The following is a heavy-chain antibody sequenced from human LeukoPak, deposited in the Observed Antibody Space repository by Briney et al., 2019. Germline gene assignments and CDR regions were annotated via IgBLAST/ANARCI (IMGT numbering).Heavy chain of an antibody. D-gene: IGHD3-22*01. V-gene: IGHV3-30-3*01. CDR1: GFTFSSSA. CDR2: ISYDGSNK. J-gene: IGHJ4*02. CDR3: AREGAVTMISVVITSFAS. Sequence: GGSLRLSCVASGFTFSSSAMHWVRQAPGRGLEWVAVISYDGSNKFYADSAKGRFSISRDNSMDTVYLQMNSLRAEDTAVYYCAREGAVTMISVVITSFASWGQGTLVTVSS.